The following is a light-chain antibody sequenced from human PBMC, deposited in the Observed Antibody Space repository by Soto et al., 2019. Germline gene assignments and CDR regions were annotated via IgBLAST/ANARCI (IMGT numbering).Light chain of an antibody. CDR1: QSVSSSY. CDR3: QQYNNWPRT. CDR2: GAS. J-gene: IGKJ1*01. V-gene: IGKV3-15*01. Sequence: IVLTQSPATLSVAPEETATLPCGVSQSVSSSYLAWYQQKPGQAPRLLIYGASTRATGIPARFSGSGSGTEFTLTISSLQSEDFAVYYCQQYNNWPRTFGQGTKVDIK.